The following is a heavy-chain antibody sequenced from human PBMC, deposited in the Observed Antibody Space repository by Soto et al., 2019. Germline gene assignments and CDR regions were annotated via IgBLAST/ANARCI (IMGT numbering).Heavy chain of an antibody. V-gene: IGHV4-59*01. CDR1: GASITTYY. J-gene: IGHJ5*02. CDR3: ARDWDSSGLFDP. D-gene: IGHD3-10*01. CDR2: ISYSGST. Sequence: WETLSLTCSVSGASITTYYWSWIRQPPGKGLEWVGSISYSGSTKYNPSLESRVMISLDTSKNQFSLRLTSVTAADTALYYCARDWDSSGLFDPWGQGALVTVSS.